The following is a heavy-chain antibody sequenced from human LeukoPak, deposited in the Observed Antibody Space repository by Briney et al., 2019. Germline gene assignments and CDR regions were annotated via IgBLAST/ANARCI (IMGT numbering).Heavy chain of an antibody. V-gene: IGHV5-51*01. D-gene: IGHD3-22*01. CDR3: ARHYYYDSSGYLSPLYY. Sequence: GESLKISCKGSGYSFTSYWIGWVRQMPGKGLEWMGIIYPGGSDTRYSPSFQGQVTISADKSISTAYLQWSSLKASDTAMYYCARHYYYDSSGYLSPLYYWGQGTLVTVSS. J-gene: IGHJ4*02. CDR1: GYSFTSYW. CDR2: IYPGGSDT.